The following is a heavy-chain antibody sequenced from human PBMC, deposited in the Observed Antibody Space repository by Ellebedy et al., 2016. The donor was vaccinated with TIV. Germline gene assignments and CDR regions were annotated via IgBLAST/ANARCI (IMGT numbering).Heavy chain of an antibody. Sequence: GESLKISCAASGFTFSSYWMSWVRQAPGKGLEWVANIKQDGSEKYYVDSVKGRFTISRDNAKNSLYLQMNSLRAEDTAVYYCARDPLGGMDVWGQGTTVTVSS. CDR3: ARDPLGGMDV. CDR2: IKQDGSEK. D-gene: IGHD3-10*01. J-gene: IGHJ6*02. CDR1: GFTFSSYW. V-gene: IGHV3-7*01.